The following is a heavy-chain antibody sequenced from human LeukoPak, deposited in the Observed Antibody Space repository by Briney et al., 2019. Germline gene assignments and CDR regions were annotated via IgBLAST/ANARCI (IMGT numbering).Heavy chain of an antibody. D-gene: IGHD5-18*01. J-gene: IGHJ4*02. CDR2: INSDGSST. CDR3: ARPENLWLLHY. Sequence: GGSLRLSCAASGFTFSSYWMHWVRQAPGKGLVWVSRINSDGSSTSYADSVKGRFTISRDNAKNTLYLQMNSLRAEDTAVYYCARPENLWLLHYWGQGTLVTVSS. V-gene: IGHV3-74*01. CDR1: GFTFSSYW.